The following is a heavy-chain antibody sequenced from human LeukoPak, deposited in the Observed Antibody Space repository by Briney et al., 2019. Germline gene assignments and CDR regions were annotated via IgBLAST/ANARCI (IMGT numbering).Heavy chain of an antibody. V-gene: IGHV4-31*03. CDR3: ARAQIAARSFDY. Sequence: SETLSLTCTVSGDSISSGGYYWSWIRQHPGKGLEWIGYIYYSGSTYYNPSLKSRVTISVDTSKNQFSLKLSSVTAADTAVYYCARAQIAARSFDYWGQGTLVTVSS. D-gene: IGHD6-6*01. J-gene: IGHJ4*02. CDR1: GDSISSGGYY. CDR2: IYYSGST.